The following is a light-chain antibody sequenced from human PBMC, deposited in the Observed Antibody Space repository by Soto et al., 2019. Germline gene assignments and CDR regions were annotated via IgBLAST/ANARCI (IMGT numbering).Light chain of an antibody. CDR1: QSFANNY. CDR2: DAS. J-gene: IGKJ1*01. CDR3: QQYSASPLT. V-gene: IGKV3-20*01. Sequence: EIVLTHSPGTLSLSPGERATLSCRASQSFANNYLAWYQQRPGQAPRLVIYDASSRATGIPDRFSASGSGTDFTLTISRLEPEDFAVYFCQQYSASPLTFGQGTKVDIK.